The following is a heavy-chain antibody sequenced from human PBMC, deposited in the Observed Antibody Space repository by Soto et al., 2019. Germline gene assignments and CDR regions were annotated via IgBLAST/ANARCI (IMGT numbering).Heavy chain of an antibody. V-gene: IGHV3-23*01. CDR1: GFAFSNFA. D-gene: IGHD6-13*01. CDR3: VKDTVIFHAGSGWYYIAD. CDR2: IGGSGGYT. J-gene: IGHJ4*02. Sequence: EVQLLESGGALVQPGGSLRLSCAASGFAFSNFAMAWVRQAPGKGPEWVSSIGGSGGYTYYADSAGGRCTISRDASKNTLYPQMNNLRDEDTAVYYCVKDTVIFHAGSGWYYIADWGQGTLVTVS.